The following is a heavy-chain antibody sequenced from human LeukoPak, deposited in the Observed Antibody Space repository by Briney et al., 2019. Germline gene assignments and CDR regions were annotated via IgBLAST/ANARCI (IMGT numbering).Heavy chain of an antibody. CDR3: ARGAAAAHAFDI. CDR1: GFTFSSYS. J-gene: IGHJ3*02. Sequence: GGSLRLSCAASGFTFSSYSMNWVRQAPGKGLEWVSSISNSSSYIYYADSVKGRFTISRDNAKNSLYLQMNSLRAEDTAVYHCARGAAAAHAFDIWGQGTMVTVSS. D-gene: IGHD6-13*01. V-gene: IGHV3-21*01. CDR2: ISNSSSYI.